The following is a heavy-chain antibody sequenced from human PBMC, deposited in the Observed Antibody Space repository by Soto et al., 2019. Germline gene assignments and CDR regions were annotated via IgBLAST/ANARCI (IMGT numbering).Heavy chain of an antibody. V-gene: IGHV1-3*04. CDR2: INTGNGIS. J-gene: IGHJ4*02. CDR1: GYTFMFYT. CDR3: ARGKTYYDSFDY. D-gene: IGHD3-22*01. Sequence: QVQLVQSGAEVKEPGASVKISCRTSGYTFMFYTIHWVRQAPGQGLEWMGWINTGNGISKYSQRCQGRVTITRDTSASTAYMELSSLRSEDAAVYFCARGKTYYDSFDYWGQGTLVTVSS.